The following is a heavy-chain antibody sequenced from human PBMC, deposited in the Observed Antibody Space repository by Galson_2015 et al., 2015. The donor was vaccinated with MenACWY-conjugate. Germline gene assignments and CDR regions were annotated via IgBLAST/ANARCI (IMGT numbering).Heavy chain of an antibody. CDR2: YRSKWYN. CDR3: ATEGTMGRHEY. Sequence: YRSKWYNDYAVSVKSRITINPDTSKNQFSLQLNSVTPEDTAVYYCATEGTMGRHEYWGQGTLVTVSS. J-gene: IGHJ4*02. D-gene: IGHD1-1*01. V-gene: IGHV6-1*01.